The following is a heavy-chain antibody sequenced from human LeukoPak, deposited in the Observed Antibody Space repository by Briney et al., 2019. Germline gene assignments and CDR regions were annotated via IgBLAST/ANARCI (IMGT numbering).Heavy chain of an antibody. Sequence: ASVKVSCKASGYTFTGYHMHWVRQAPGQGLEWMGWINPNSGGTNYAQKFQGRVTMTRDTSTSTVYMELSSLRSEDTAVYYCARGSSRVTMVRGVLDYWGQGTLVTVSS. CDR3: ARGSSRVTMVRGVLDY. J-gene: IGHJ4*02. CDR2: INPNSGGT. V-gene: IGHV1-2*02. CDR1: GYTFTGYH. D-gene: IGHD3-10*01.